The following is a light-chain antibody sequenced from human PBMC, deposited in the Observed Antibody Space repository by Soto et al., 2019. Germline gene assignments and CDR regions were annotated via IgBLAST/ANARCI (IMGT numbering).Light chain of an antibody. Sequence: QSALTQPPSASGSPAQSVTISCTGTSSDIVGYNYVSWYQQHPGKATKIMNYEVTKRTSVDPDRFSGCKSGITASLTVFGLQAEDGAYYYCSSYAGSNNFGVFGTGT. CDR3: SSYAGSNNFGV. CDR1: SSDIVGYNY. V-gene: IGLV2-8*01. J-gene: IGLJ1*01. CDR2: EVT.